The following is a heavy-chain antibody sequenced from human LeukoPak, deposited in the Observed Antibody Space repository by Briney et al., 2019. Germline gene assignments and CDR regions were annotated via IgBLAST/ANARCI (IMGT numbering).Heavy chain of an antibody. CDR3: ARPTSRPSNYYHTDV. CDR1: GYTFTSYG. J-gene: IGHJ6*03. Sequence: ASVKVSCKASGYTFTSYGISWVRQAPGQGLEWMGWMNPNNGNTGYAQKFQGRVTMTRDTAISTAYMELSSLTYEDTAVYYCARPTSRPSNYYHTDVWGKGTTVTVSS. V-gene: IGHV1-8*02. CDR2: MNPNNGNT. D-gene: IGHD6-13*01.